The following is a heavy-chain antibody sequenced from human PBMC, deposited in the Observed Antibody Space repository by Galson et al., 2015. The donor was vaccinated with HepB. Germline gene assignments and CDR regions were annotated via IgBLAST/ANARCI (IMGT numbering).Heavy chain of an antibody. CDR2: ISAYNGNT. CDR3: ARAPSQARYSSVAY. D-gene: IGHD6-19*01. J-gene: IGHJ4*02. CDR1: GYTFTSYG. V-gene: IGHV1-18*01. Sequence: SVKVSCKASGYTFTSYGISWVRQAPGQGLEWMGWISAYNGNTNYAQKLQGRVTMTTDTSTSTAYMELRSLRSDDTAVYYRARAPSQARYSSVAYWGQGTLVTVSS.